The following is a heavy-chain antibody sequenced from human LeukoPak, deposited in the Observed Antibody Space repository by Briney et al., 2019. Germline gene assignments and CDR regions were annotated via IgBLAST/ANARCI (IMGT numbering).Heavy chain of an antibody. D-gene: IGHD6-13*01. Sequence: GGSLRLSCAASGFIFSSYNMNWVRQAPGKGLEWVSFISSSSSYIYYADSVKGRFTISRDNAKNSLYLQMNSLRAEDTTVYYCARAPGYRSFLDYWGQGTLVTVSS. CDR2: ISSSSSYI. J-gene: IGHJ4*02. CDR1: GFIFSSYN. V-gene: IGHV3-21*01. CDR3: ARAPGYRSFLDY.